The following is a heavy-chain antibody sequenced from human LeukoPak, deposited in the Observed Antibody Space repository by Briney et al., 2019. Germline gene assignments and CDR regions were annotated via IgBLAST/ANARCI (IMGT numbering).Heavy chain of an antibody. J-gene: IGHJ6*02. CDR1: GFTFSSYA. Sequence: GGSLRLSCAASGFTFSSYAMSWVRQAPGKGLEWVSVISGSGNSPYYADSVKGRFTISRDYSKNTLYLQMSNLRPEDTAVYYCARVDIVGTRKPGMDVWGQGTTVTVSS. D-gene: IGHD2-15*01. V-gene: IGHV3-23*01. CDR3: ARVDIVGTRKPGMDV. CDR2: ISGSGNSP.